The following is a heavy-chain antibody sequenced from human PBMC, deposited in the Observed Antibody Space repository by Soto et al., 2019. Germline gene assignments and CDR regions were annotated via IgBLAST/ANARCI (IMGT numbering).Heavy chain of an antibody. J-gene: IGHJ4*02. V-gene: IGHV4-39*01. CDR2: IYYSGST. CDR1: GGSISSSSYY. CDR3: ARHRGYYDILTGYYTELNFDY. D-gene: IGHD3-9*01. Sequence: SETLSLTCTVSGGSISSSSYYWGWIRQPPGKGLEWIGSIYYSGSTYYNPSLKSRVTISVDTSKNQFSLKLSSVTAADTAVYYCARHRGYYDILTGYYTELNFDYWGQGTLVTVS.